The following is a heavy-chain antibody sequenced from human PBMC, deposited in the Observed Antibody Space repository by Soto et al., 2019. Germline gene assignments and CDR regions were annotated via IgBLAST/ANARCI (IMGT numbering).Heavy chain of an antibody. V-gene: IGHV1-69*12. CDR3: AREVAADGTFREDVFDI. CDR1: GGSFSNHA. J-gene: IGHJ3*02. D-gene: IGHD6-13*01. Sequence: QVHLVQSGAEVKKPGSSVKVSCKASGGSFSNHAINWVRQAPGQGLEWMGRIIPIFSTTNYAQKFQGRVTFTADESTVTAHMELSSLKHDDTAKYYCAREVAADGTFREDVFDIWGQGTMVTVSS. CDR2: IIPIFSTT.